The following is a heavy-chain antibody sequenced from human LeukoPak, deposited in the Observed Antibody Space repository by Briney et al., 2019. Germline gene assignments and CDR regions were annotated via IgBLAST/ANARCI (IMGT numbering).Heavy chain of an antibody. Sequence: GGSLRLSCAASGFTFSDYYMSWIRPAPGKGLEWVSSISSSSSHIYYADSVKGRFTISRDNAKNSLYLQMNSLRAEDTAVYYCARVLRNYDSSGYHWGQGTLVTVSS. CDR2: ISSSSSHI. J-gene: IGHJ4*02. V-gene: IGHV3-11*06. CDR3: ARVLRNYDSSGYH. CDR1: GFTFSDYY. D-gene: IGHD3-22*01.